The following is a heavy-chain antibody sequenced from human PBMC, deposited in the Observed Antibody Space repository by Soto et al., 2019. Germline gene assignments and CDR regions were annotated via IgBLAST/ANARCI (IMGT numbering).Heavy chain of an antibody. V-gene: IGHV3-23*01. CDR3: AKEDGYNYFDY. CDR2: ISGSGGGT. Sequence: QXLSCAESGVTFSSYSMSWVLQAPGKGLEWVSGISGSGGGTNYADSVKGRFTISRDKSKNTLYLQMNSLRAEDTAVYYCAKEDGYNYFDYWGQGTLVTVSS. CDR1: GVTFSSYS. J-gene: IGHJ4*02. D-gene: IGHD5-12*01.